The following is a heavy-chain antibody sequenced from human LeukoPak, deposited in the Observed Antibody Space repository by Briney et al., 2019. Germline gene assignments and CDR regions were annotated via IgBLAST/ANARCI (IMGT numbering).Heavy chain of an antibody. CDR2: ISSSSSYI. D-gene: IGHD3-22*01. V-gene: IGHV3-21*01. J-gene: IGHJ4*02. CDR3: ARDGDDSSGYQGDFDY. Sequence: GGSLRLSCAASGFTFSSYSMNWVRQAPGKGLEWVSCISSSSSYIYYADSVKGRFTISRDNAKNSLYLQMNSLRAEDTAVYYCARDGDDSSGYQGDFDYWGQGTLVTVSS. CDR1: GFTFSSYS.